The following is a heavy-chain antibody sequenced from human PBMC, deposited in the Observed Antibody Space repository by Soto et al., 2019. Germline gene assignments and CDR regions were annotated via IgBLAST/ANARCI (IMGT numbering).Heavy chain of an antibody. J-gene: IGHJ4*02. D-gene: IGHD2-15*01. CDR1: GYIFSDNY. V-gene: IGHV1-2*02. CDR2: INPKSGGT. CDR3: ARSREDGSRRFLH. Sequence: ASVKVSCKASGYIFSDNYIHWVRQAPGQGLEWMAWINPKSGGTNYARNFQGRVTLTRDTSISTAYMDLSRLTSDDTAVYYCARSREDGSRRFLHWGQGRLATVSS.